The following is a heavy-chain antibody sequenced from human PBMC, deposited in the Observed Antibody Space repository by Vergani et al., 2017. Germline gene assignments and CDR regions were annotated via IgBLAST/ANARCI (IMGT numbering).Heavy chain of an antibody. Sequence: EVQLVESGGVVVQPGGSLRLSCAASGFTFDDYAMHWVRQAPGKGLEWVSLIRWDGGSTYYADSVKGRLPISGDNSKNSLYLQMNSLRAGDTALYYCAKEINECSGGSCYSSLGYWGQGTLVTVSS. CDR1: GFTFDDYA. CDR3: AKEINECSGGSCYSSLGY. V-gene: IGHV3-43D*03. CDR2: IRWDGGST. D-gene: IGHD2-15*01. J-gene: IGHJ4*02.